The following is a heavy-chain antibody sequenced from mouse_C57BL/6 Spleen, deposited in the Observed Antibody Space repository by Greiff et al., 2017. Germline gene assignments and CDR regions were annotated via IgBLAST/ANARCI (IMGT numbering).Heavy chain of an antibody. V-gene: IGHV7-3*01. J-gene: IGHJ1*03. CDR1: GFTFTDYY. CDR3: ARFPHYYGSSYGGYFDV. Sequence: EVKLVESGGGLVQPGGSLSLSCAASGFTFTDYYMSWVRQPPGKALEWLGFIRNKANGYTTEYSASVKGRFTISRDNSQSILYLQMNALRAEDSATYYCARFPHYYGSSYGGYFDVWGTGTTVTVSS. CDR2: IRNKANGYTT. D-gene: IGHD1-1*01.